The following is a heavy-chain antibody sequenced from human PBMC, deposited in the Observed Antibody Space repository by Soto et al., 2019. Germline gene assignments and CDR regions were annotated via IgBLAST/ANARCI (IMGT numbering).Heavy chain of an antibody. Sequence: QVQLQESGPGLVKPSQTLSLTCTVSGGSISSGDYYWSWIRQPPGKGLEWIGYIYDSGSTYYNSSLMSRVNITLDTSKTQFSLKLTSVTAADTAVYYCARDNGVGPWGQGTLVTVSS. J-gene: IGHJ5*02. V-gene: IGHV4-30-4*01. D-gene: IGHD2-8*01. CDR1: GGSISSGDYY. CDR2: IYDSGST. CDR3: ARDNGVGP.